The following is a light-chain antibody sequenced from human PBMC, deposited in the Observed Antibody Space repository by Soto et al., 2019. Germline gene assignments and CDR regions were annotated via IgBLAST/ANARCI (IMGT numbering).Light chain of an antibody. V-gene: IGKV1-33*01. Sequence: DIQMTQSPSSLSASVGDRVTITCQASQDIRNYLNWYQQKPGKAPKLLIYDASNLETGVPSRFSGSGSGTDFTFNISSLQPEDIATYYCQQYYNPLITFGPGTKVYIK. CDR1: QDIRNY. CDR2: DAS. CDR3: QQYYNPLIT. J-gene: IGKJ3*01.